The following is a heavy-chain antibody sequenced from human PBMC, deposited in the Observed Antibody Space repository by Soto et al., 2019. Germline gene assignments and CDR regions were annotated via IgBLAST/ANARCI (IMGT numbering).Heavy chain of an antibody. J-gene: IGHJ5*02. D-gene: IGHD6-13*01. V-gene: IGHV3-9*01. CDR1: GFTFDDYA. Sequence: DVQLVESGGGLVQPGRSLRLSCAASGFTFDDYAMHWVRQAPGKGLEWVSGISWNSGSIGYADSVKGRFTISRDNAKNSLYLQMNSLRAEDTALYYCAKDNLGRIAAAGPNYWFDPWGQGTLVTVSS. CDR2: ISWNSGSI. CDR3: AKDNLGRIAAAGPNYWFDP.